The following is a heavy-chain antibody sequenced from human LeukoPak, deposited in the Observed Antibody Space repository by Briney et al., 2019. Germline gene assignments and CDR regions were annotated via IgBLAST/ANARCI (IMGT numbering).Heavy chain of an antibody. CDR2: IWNDGSNK. D-gene: IGHD4-11*01. Sequence: GGSLRLSCAASGFTFSSYGMHWVRRAPDKGLEWVAVIWNDGSNKYYADSAKGRFAISRDNSRNTLYLQMNSLRAEDTAVYYCARFADYQKHFDSWGQGALVTVSS. J-gene: IGHJ4*02. CDR3: ARFADYQKHFDS. V-gene: IGHV3-33*01. CDR1: GFTFSSYG.